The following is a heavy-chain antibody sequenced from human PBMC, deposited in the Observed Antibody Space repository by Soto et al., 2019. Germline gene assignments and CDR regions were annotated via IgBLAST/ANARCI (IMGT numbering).Heavy chain of an antibody. V-gene: IGHV4-30-4*01. CDR2: IYKSTTT. Sequence: SETLSLTCSVSRKSISTVDYFWAWIRQPPGQALEYIGYIYKSTTTYYNPSFESRVAISLDTSKSQFSLNVTSVTAADTAVYFCARGRYCLTGRCFPNWFDSWGQGTLVTVSS. J-gene: IGHJ5*01. D-gene: IGHD2-15*01. CDR1: RKSISTVDYF. CDR3: ARGRYCLTGRCFPNWFDS.